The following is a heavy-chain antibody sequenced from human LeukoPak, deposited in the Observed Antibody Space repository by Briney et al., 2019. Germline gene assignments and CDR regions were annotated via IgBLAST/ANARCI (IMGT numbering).Heavy chain of an antibody. D-gene: IGHD2-15*01. CDR2: ITSSSSAI. J-gene: IGHJ4*02. CDR3: ARAAFIV. V-gene: IGHV3-48*01. CDR1: GFTFSSYS. Sequence: GGSLRLSCAASGFTFSSYSMNWVRLAPGKGLEWVSYITSSSSAIYYADSVKGRFTISRDNAKNSLYLQMNSLRAEDTAVYYCARAAFIVWGQGTLVTVSS.